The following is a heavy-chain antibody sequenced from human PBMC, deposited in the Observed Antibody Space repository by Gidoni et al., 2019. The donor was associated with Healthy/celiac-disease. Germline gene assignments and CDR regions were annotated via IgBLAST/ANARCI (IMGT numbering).Heavy chain of an antibody. V-gene: IGHV3-33*01. Sequence: QVQLVESGGGVVQPGRSLRLSCAASGFPFSSYGMHWVRQAPGKGLGGVAVIWYDGSNKYYADSVKGRFTISRDNSKNTLYLQMNSLRAEDTAVYYCARDYDILTGSNYYYYMDVWGKGTTVTVSS. CDR1: GFPFSSYG. D-gene: IGHD3-9*01. CDR2: IWYDGSNK. J-gene: IGHJ6*03. CDR3: ARDYDILTGSNYYYYMDV.